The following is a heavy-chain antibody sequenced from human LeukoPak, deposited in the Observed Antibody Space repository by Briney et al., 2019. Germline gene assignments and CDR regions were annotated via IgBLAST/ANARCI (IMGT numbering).Heavy chain of an antibody. J-gene: IGHJ6*03. CDR2: ISSSGSTI. CDR3: ARDGHSGRPDYYYYMDV. CDR1: GFTFSDYY. V-gene: IGHV3-11*04. D-gene: IGHD1-26*01. Sequence: GGSLRLSCAASGFTFSDYYMTWIRQAPGKGLEWVSYISSSGSTIYYADSVKGRFTISRDNAKNSLYLQMNSLRAEDTAVYYCARDGHSGRPDYYYYMDVWGKGTTVTISS.